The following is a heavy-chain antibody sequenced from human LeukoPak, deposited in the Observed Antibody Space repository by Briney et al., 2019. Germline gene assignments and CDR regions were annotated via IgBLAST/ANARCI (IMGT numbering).Heavy chain of an antibody. D-gene: IGHD1-20*01. V-gene: IGHV1-69-2*01. CDR3: ATSVLLEPYYFDY. CDR1: GYTFTDYY. CDR2: VDPEDGET. Sequence: VKVSCKVSGYTFTDYYMHWVQQAPGKGLEWMGLVDPEDGETIYAEKFQGRVTITADTSTDTAYMELSSLRSEDTAVYYCATSVLLEPYYFDYWGQGTLVTVSS. J-gene: IGHJ4*02.